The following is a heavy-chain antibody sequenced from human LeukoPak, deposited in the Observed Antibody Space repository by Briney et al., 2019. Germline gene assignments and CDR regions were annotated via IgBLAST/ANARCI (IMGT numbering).Heavy chain of an antibody. CDR1: GFTFISYA. D-gene: IGHD4-17*01. CDR2: ISYDGSNK. V-gene: IGHV3-30*04. J-gene: IGHJ4*02. Sequence: GGSLRLSCAASGFTFISYAMFWVRQAPGKGLEWVAVISYDGSNKYYADSVKGRFTISRDNSKNTLYLQMNSLRAEDTAVYYCARTTVTTFYYFDYWGQGTLVTVSS. CDR3: ARTTVTTFYYFDY.